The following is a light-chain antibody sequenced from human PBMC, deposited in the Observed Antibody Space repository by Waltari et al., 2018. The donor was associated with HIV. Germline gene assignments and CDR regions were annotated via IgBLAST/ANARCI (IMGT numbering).Light chain of an antibody. Sequence: DIQMTQSPSSLSASVGDSVTITCRARQTVTNKVNWYQQKPGKAPKVLIYDASTLQSGVPSRFRGGGSWTDFTLTITSLQLDDFATYCCQQSFSAPLTFGPGTKVDI. CDR1: QTVTNK. CDR2: DAS. CDR3: QQSFSAPLT. V-gene: IGKV1-39*01. J-gene: IGKJ3*01.